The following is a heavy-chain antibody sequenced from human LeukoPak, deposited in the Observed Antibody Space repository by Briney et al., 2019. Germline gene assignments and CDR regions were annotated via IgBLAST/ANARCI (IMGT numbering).Heavy chain of an antibody. D-gene: IGHD5-18*01. CDR2: IDPSGGT. J-gene: IGHJ4*02. CDR3: ARGRADSYGNSFDY. V-gene: IGHV4-4*07. Sequence: SETLSLTCTVSGDSISIDYWSWIRQPAGIGLEWIGRIDPSGGTNYNPSLKGRISMSIDTSKNQFSLKLISVTAADTALYYCARGRADSYGNSFDYWGQGTLVTVSS. CDR1: GDSISIDY.